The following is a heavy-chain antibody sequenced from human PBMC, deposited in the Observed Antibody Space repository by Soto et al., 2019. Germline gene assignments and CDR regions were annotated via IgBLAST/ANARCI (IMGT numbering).Heavy chain of an antibody. CDR1: GGSISSGGYY. CDR3: AMGADSSGYFPAEYFQH. CDR2: IYYSGST. J-gene: IGHJ1*01. V-gene: IGHV4-31*03. D-gene: IGHD3-22*01. Sequence: TLSLTCTVSGGSISSGGYYWSWIRQHPGKGLEWIGYIYYSGSTYYNPSLKSRVTISVDTSKNQFSLKLSSVTAADTAVYYCAMGADSSGYFPAEYFQHWGQGTLVTVS.